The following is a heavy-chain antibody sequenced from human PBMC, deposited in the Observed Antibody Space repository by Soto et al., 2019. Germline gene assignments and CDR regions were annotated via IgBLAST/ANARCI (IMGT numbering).Heavy chain of an antibody. D-gene: IGHD2-15*01. Sequence: SETLSLTCTVSGFSISSYYWSWIRQPPGKGLEWIGYIYYSGSTNYNPSLKSRVTISVDTSKNQFSLKLSSVTAADTAVYYCARGGYCSGGSCYYFDYWGQGTLVTVSS. J-gene: IGHJ4*02. CDR2: IYYSGST. CDR3: ARGGYCSGGSCYYFDY. V-gene: IGHV4-59*01. CDR1: GFSISSYY.